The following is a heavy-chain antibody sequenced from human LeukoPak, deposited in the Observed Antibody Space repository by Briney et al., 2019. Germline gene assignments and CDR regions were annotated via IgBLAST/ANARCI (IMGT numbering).Heavy chain of an antibody. CDR2: IYYSGST. D-gene: IGHD6-19*01. CDR3: ARDGRYSSGWYPDYYYYYGMDV. J-gene: IGHJ6*02. Sequence: GSLRLSCAASGFTFSSYAMSWIRQPPGKGLEWIGYIYYSGSTNYNPSLKSRVTISVDTSKNQFSLKLSSVTAADTAVYYCARDGRYSSGWYPDYYYYYGMDVWGQGTTVTVSS. V-gene: IGHV4-59*01. CDR1: GFTFSSYA.